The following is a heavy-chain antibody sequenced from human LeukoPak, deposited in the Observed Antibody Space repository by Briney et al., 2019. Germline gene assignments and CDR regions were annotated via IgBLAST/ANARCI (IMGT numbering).Heavy chain of an antibody. Sequence: GGSLRLSCAASGFTFSSYAMSWVRQAPGKGLEWVSAISGSGGSTYYADSVKGRFTISRDNSKNTLYLQMNSLRAEDTAVYYCAKPFESYDYVWGSYRYLYYFDYWGRGTLVTVSS. CDR3: AKPFESYDYVWGSYRYLYYFDY. CDR2: ISGSGGST. CDR1: GFTFSSYA. J-gene: IGHJ4*02. V-gene: IGHV3-23*01. D-gene: IGHD3-16*02.